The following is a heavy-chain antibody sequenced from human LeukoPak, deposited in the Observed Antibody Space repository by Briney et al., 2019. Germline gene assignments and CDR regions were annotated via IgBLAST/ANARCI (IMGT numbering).Heavy chain of an antibody. CDR2: MNPHSGNT. CDR1: GYTFSNYD. D-gene: IGHD2-2*01. J-gene: IGHJ5*02. V-gene: IGHV1-8*03. Sequence: ASVNVSGTSSGYTFSNYDINWVRQATGQGREWMGWMNPHSGNTGYAQKFQGRITITRNTSISTAYMELSSLRSEDTAVYYCARGYCTSTSCSFDPWGQGTLVTVSS. CDR3: ARGYCTSTSCSFDP.